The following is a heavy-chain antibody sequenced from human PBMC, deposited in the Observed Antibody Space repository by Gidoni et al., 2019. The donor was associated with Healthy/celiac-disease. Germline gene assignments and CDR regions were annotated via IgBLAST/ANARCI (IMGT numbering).Heavy chain of an antibody. CDR3: AKGRGYCSSTSCYSGAFDI. J-gene: IGHJ3*02. CDR1: GFTFSSYA. V-gene: IGHV3-23*01. Sequence: EVQLLESGGGLVQPGGSLRLSCAASGFTFSSYAMSWVRQAPGKGLEWVSAISGSGGSKYDADSVKGRFTISRDNSKNTLYLQMNSLRAEDTAVYYCAKGRGYCSSTSCYSGAFDIWGQGTMVTVSS. D-gene: IGHD2-2*01. CDR2: ISGSGGSK.